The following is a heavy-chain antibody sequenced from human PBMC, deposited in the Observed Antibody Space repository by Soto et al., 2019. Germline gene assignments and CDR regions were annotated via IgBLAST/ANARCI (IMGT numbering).Heavy chain of an antibody. CDR2: ISSSSSYI. V-gene: IGHV3-21*01. Sequence: GGSLRLSCAASGFTFSSYSMNWVRQAPGKGLEWVSSISSSSSYIYYADSVKGRFTISRDNAKNSLYLQMNSLRAEDTAVYYCARVERYSSSPYWYFDLWGRGTLVTVSS. J-gene: IGHJ2*01. D-gene: IGHD6-6*01. CDR1: GFTFSSYS. CDR3: ARVERYSSSPYWYFDL.